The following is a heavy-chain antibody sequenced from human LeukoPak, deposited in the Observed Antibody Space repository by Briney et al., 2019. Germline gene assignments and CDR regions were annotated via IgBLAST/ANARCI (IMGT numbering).Heavy chain of an antibody. CDR2: ISYDGSNK. V-gene: IGHV3-30*18. Sequence: AGGSLRPSCAASGFTFSSSDMHWVRQAPGKGLEWVAVISYDGSNKYYADSVKGRFTISRDNSKNTLYLQMNSLRAEDTAVYYCAKDLGYSGYDPLDYWGQGTLVTVAS. J-gene: IGHJ4*02. CDR1: GFTFSSSD. D-gene: IGHD5-12*01. CDR3: AKDLGYSGYDPLDY.